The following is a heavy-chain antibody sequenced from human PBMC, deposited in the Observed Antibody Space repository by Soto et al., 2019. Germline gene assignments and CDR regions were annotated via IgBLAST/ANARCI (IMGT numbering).Heavy chain of an antibody. CDR2: IHYSGST. CDR3: AAAYDY. CDR1: GRSMTSYY. D-gene: IGHD2-15*01. J-gene: IGHJ4*02. Sequence: TSETLSLTCTVSGRSMTSYYWTWIRQSPGKGLEWIGSIHYSGSTSYNPSLKSRVTISLDTSKNQFSLKLTSVTAADTAVYYCAAAYDYWGQGTLVTVSS. V-gene: IGHV4-59*01.